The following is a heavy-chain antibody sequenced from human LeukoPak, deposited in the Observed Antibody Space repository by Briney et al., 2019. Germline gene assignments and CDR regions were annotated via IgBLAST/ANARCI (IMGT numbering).Heavy chain of an antibody. D-gene: IGHD1-1*01. CDR2: IDPSGGST. J-gene: IGHJ3*02. CDR3: ARGRIRNDDAFDI. Sequence: ASVKVSCKASGYTLTTHSMHRVRQAPGQGLEWMGIIDPSGGSTSYAQKFQGRLTMTRDTSTSTVYMELSSLRSEDTAVYYCARGRIRNDDAFDIWGQGTMVTVSS. CDR1: GYTLTTHS. V-gene: IGHV1-46*01.